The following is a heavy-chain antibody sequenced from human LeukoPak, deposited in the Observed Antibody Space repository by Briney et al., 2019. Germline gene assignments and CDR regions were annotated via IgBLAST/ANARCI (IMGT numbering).Heavy chain of an antibody. Sequence: GGSLRLSCAASGFTFSSCAMNWVRLAPGKGLEWVSVISGSGSSTYYAASVKGRFTISRDNSKNILYLQMKSLRVEDTAIYYCAKAGSTAWTAVDFWGQGTLVTVSS. V-gene: IGHV3-23*01. D-gene: IGHD2-2*01. J-gene: IGHJ4*02. CDR2: ISGSGSST. CDR3: AKAGSTAWTAVDF. CDR1: GFTFSSCA.